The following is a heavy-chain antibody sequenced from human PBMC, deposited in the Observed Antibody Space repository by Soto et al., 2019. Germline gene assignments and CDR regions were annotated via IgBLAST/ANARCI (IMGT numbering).Heavy chain of an antibody. V-gene: IGHV3-74*01. CDR1: WFTFYNYL. Sequence: GGSLKLSCASPWFTFYNYLMQWVREAPGKVPMWVSRIKSDGSGTYYADSVKGRFTISRYNAKNSLYLQMNSLRAEDTALYYCAKDILSNHDYYYYYGMDVWGQGT. CDR2: IKSDGSGT. D-gene: IGHD3-9*01. CDR3: AKDILSNHDYYYYYGMDV. J-gene: IGHJ6*02.